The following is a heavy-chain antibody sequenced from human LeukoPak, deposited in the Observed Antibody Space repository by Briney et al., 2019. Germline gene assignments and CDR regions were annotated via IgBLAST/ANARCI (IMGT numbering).Heavy chain of an antibody. CDR2: ISGSGGST. V-gene: IGHV3-23*01. CDR3: AKDGDSKSYYYYYMDV. Sequence: GGSLRLSCAASGFTFSGYAMSWVRQAPGKGLEWVSAISGSGGSTYYADSVKGRFTISRDNSKNTLYLQMNSLRAEDTAVYYCAKDGDSKSYYYYYMDVWGKGTTVTVSS. D-gene: IGHD4-17*01. CDR1: GFTFSGYA. J-gene: IGHJ6*03.